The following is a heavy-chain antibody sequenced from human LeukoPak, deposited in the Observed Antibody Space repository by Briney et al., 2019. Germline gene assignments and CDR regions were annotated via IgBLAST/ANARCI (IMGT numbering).Heavy chain of an antibody. D-gene: IGHD3-3*01. Sequence: PGGSLRLSCAASGFTFSSYAMSWVRQAPGKGLEWVSAISGSGGSTYYADSVKGRFTISRDNSKNTLYLQMNSLRAEDTAVYYCAKAAYDFWSGYYTSSYFDYWGQGTLVTVSS. CDR1: GFTFSSYA. J-gene: IGHJ4*02. CDR3: AKAAYDFWSGYYTSSYFDY. CDR2: ISGSGGST. V-gene: IGHV3-23*01.